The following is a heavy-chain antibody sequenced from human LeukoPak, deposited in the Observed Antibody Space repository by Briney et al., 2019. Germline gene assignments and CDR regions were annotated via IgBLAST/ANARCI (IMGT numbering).Heavy chain of an antibody. CDR2: IYYSGST. CDR1: GGSISSSSYY. V-gene: IGHV4-39*07. Sequence: SGTLSLTCTVSGGSISSSSYYWGWIRQPPGKGLEWIGSIYYSGSTYYNPSLKSRVTISVDTSKNQFSLTLSSVTAADTAVCYCARDRGGNYYGSGKVIPYMDVWGKGTTVTVSS. D-gene: IGHD3-10*01. J-gene: IGHJ6*03. CDR3: ARDRGGNYYGSGKVIPYMDV.